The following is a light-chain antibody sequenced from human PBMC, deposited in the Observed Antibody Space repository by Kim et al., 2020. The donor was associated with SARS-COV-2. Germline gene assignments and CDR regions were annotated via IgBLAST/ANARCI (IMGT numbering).Light chain of an antibody. V-gene: IGLV3-1*01. CDR3: QAWDSSTVV. CDR2: QDS. J-gene: IGLJ2*01. Sequence: SYELTQPPSVSVSPGPTASITCSGDKLWDKYACWYQQKPGQSPVLVIYQDSKRPSGIPERFSGSNSGNSATLTISGTPAMDEADYYCQAWDSSTVVFGG. CDR1: KLWDKY.